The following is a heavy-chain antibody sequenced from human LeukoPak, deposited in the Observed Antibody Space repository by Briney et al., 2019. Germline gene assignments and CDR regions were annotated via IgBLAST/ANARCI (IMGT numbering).Heavy chain of an antibody. CDR2: INPSGGST. J-gene: IGHJ4*02. CDR1: GYTFTSYY. V-gene: IGHV1-46*03. D-gene: IGHD2-15*01. CDR3: ARVDCSSGRCDPLDFDY. Sequence: ASVKVSCKASGYTFTSYYMHWVRQAPGQGLEWMGIINPSGGSTSYAPKFQGRVTVTRDTSTSTVYMELRSLRSEDTAVHYCARVDCSSGRCDPLDFDYWGQGTLVTVSS.